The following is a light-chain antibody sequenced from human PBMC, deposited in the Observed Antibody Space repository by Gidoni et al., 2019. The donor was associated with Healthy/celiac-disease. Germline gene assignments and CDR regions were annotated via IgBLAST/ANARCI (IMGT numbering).Light chain of an antibody. Sequence: EIVMTQSPATLSVSPGERATLSCRASPSVSSNLAWYQQKPGQAPRLLIYGASTRATGIPARFSGSGSGTEFTLTISSLQSEDFAFYYCQQYNNWLFTFGPGTKVDIK. V-gene: IGKV3-15*01. CDR1: PSVSSN. CDR2: GAS. J-gene: IGKJ3*01. CDR3: QQYNNWLFT.